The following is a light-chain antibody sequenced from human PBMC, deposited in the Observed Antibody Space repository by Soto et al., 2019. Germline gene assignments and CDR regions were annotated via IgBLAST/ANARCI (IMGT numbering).Light chain of an antibody. J-gene: IGKJ2*01. Sequence: DIQMIQSPSTLSASVGDRVSITCRASQSISSWLAWYQQKPGKAPKLLIYKASSLERGVPSRFSGSGSGTEFTLTISSLQPDDFATYYCQQYHSLNTFGQGTTLEIK. CDR3: QQYHSLNT. CDR1: QSISSW. V-gene: IGKV1-5*03. CDR2: KAS.